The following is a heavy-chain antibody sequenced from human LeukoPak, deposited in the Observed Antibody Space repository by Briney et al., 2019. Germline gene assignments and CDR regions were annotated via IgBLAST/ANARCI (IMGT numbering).Heavy chain of an antibody. Sequence: PGESLRLSCAASGFPVSSNYMSWVRQAPGKGLEWVSVIYGGGSTYYADSVRGRFTISRDNSKNTLFLQMNSLRAEDTAVYYCARGTDSSYYYMDLWGRGTTVTVSS. D-gene: IGHD2-8*02. CDR1: GFPVSSNY. CDR2: IYGGGST. CDR3: ARGTDSSYYYMDL. J-gene: IGHJ6*03. V-gene: IGHV3-53*01.